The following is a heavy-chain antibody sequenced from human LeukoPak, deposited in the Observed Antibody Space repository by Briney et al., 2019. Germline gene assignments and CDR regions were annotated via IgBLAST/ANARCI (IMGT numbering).Heavy chain of an antibody. CDR1: GYTFTGYY. V-gene: IGHV1-2*02. D-gene: IGHD3-10*01. Sequence: GASVKVSCKASGYTFTGYYMHWVRQAPGQGLEWMGWINTDTGGTVYAQKFQGRVTMTRDTSLTTSYMDLSRLTSDDTAVYYCARGGSFHEFDIWGQGTMVIVSS. J-gene: IGHJ3*02. CDR3: ARGGSFHEFDI. CDR2: INTDTGGT.